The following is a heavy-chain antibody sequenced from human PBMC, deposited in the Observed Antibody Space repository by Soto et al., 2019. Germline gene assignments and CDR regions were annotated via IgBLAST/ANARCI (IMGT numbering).Heavy chain of an antibody. J-gene: IGHJ6*02. CDR1: GFTFSSYA. Sequence: QVQLVESGGGVVQPGRSLRLSCAASGFTFSSYAMHWVRQAPGKGLEWVAVISYDGSNKYYADSVKGRFTISRDNSRNTLYVQVNNLRAEDTAVYYCARDAFSGSFYMYYGMDVWGQGTTVTVSS. D-gene: IGHD1-26*01. CDR2: ISYDGSNK. CDR3: ARDAFSGSFYMYYGMDV. V-gene: IGHV3-30-3*01.